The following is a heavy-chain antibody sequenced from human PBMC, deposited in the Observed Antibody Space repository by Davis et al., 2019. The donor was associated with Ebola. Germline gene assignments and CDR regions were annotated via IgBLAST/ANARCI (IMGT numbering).Heavy chain of an antibody. J-gene: IGHJ4*02. D-gene: IGHD3-22*01. Sequence: PSETLSLTCTVSAGSISSGDYYWSWIRQPPGKGLEWIGYISYSGGTSYNPSLKSRATISKDTSKNQVSLNLSSVTAADTAVYYCVRDSAYYQDSDASRWGQGTLVTVSS. CDR1: AGSISSGDYY. CDR3: VRDSAYYQDSDASR. CDR2: ISYSGGT. V-gene: IGHV4-30-4*01.